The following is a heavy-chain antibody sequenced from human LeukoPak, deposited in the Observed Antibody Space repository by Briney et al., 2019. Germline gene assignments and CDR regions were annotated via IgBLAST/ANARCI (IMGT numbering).Heavy chain of an antibody. D-gene: IGHD2-2*01. CDR2: IKQDGSEK. CDR3: ARSGDIVVVPAAIGYYYGLDV. V-gene: IGHV3-7*01. Sequence: GGSLRLSCAASGFTFSSYWMSWVRQAPVKVLEWVANIKQDGSEKYYVDSVKGRFTISRDNAKNSLYLQMNSLRAEDTAVYYCARSGDIVVVPAAIGYYYGLDVWGQGTTVAVSS. CDR1: GFTFSSYW. J-gene: IGHJ6*02.